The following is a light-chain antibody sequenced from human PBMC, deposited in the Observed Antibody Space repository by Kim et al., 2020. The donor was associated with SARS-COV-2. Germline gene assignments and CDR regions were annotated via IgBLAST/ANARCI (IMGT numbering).Light chain of an antibody. CDR1: SSNIGSNY. J-gene: IGLJ3*02. CDR3: AAWDDSLSGWV. Sequence: GQRVTISCSGSSSNIGSNYVYWYQQLPGTAPKLLIYRNNQRPSGVPDRFSGSKSGTSASLAISGLRSEYEADYYCAAWDDSLSGWVFGGGTKLTVL. CDR2: RNN. V-gene: IGLV1-47*01.